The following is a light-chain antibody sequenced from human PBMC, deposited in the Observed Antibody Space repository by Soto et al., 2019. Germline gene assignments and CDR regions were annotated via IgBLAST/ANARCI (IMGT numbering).Light chain of an antibody. J-gene: IGKJ1*01. CDR1: QSVSSSY. V-gene: IGKV3-20*01. CDR2: GAS. Sequence: EIVSTQSPGTLSLSPGERATLSCRASQSVSSSYLAWYQQKPGQAPRLLIYGASSRATGIPDRFSASGSGTDFILTISRLEPEDFAVYYCQQYGSSPGWTFGQGTKVDIK. CDR3: QQYGSSPGWT.